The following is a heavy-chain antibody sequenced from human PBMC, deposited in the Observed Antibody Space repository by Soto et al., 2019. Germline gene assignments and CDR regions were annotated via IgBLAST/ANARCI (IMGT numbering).Heavy chain of an antibody. CDR1: GGSFSGYY. D-gene: IGHD6-13*01. CDR2: INHSGST. Sequence: PSETLSLTCAVYGGSFSGYYWSWIRQPPGKGLEWIGEINHSGSTNYNPSLEPRLNISFDMSKSQVYLQLTSVTAADTAVYYCARFGAAAAHDDNWGRGVLVTVSS. V-gene: IGHV4-34*10. J-gene: IGHJ4*01. CDR3: ARFGAAAAHDDN.